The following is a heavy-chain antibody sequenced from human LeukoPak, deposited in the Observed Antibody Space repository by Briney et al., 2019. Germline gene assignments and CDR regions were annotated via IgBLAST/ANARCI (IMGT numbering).Heavy chain of an antibody. CDR3: ARAPGLGELRRTFDS. Sequence: SGTLSLTCAVSGGSVSTSNWWNWVRQSPGKGLEWIGEIYYSGDTNYNTSLKSRVTVSIDRSKNQFSLKLESVTAADTAVYYCARAPGLGELRRTFDSWGQGTLVTVSS. D-gene: IGHD3-10*01. CDR2: IYYSGDT. V-gene: IGHV4-4*02. CDR1: GGSVSTSNW. J-gene: IGHJ4*02.